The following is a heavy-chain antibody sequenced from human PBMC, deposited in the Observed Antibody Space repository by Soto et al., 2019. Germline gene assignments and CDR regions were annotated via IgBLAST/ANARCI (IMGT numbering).Heavy chain of an antibody. Sequence: QVQLQESGPGLVKPSQTLSLTCTVSGGSISSGGYYWTWIRQHPGKGLEWIGYIYYSGSTYYNTSLKSLVTTSVATSKTQFSLQLSSVTAADTAVDYCARSVFPWGQGNLVTVSS. CDR2: IYYSGST. J-gene: IGHJ5*02. CDR1: GGSISSGGYY. CDR3: ARSVFP. V-gene: IGHV4-31*01.